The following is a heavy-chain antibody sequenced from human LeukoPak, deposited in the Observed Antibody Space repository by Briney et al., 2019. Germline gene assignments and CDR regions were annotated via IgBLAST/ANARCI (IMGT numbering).Heavy chain of an antibody. CDR2: INPSGGST. J-gene: IGHJ3*02. D-gene: IGHD7-27*01. CDR3: ARAWVISRLGDAFDI. CDR1: GYTFTSYY. V-gene: IGHV1-46*01. Sequence: GASVKVSCKASGYTFTSYYMHWVRQAPGQGLEWMGIINPSGGSTSYAQKFQGRVTMTRDMSTSTVYMELSSLRSEDTAVYYCARAWVISRLGDAFDIWGQGTMVTVSS.